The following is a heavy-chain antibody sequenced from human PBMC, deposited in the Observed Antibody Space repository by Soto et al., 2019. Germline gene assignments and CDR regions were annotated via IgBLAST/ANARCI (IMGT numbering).Heavy chain of an antibody. CDR1: GYTFTGNY. CDR2: INPTAGGT. V-gene: IGHV1-46*01. J-gene: IGHJ6*02. CDR3: ARAERFGELTMDV. D-gene: IGHD3-10*01. Sequence: ASVKVSCKASGYTFTGNYMHWVRQAPGQGLEWMGIINPTAGGTTYAQKFQGRVTLTRDTSTSTVYMELSNLRSEDTAVYYCARAERFGELTMDVWGQGTTLTVSS.